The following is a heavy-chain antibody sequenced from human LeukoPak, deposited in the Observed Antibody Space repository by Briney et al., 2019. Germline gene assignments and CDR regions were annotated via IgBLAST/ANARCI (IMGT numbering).Heavy chain of an antibody. CDR3: ARVPSDIVVVVAARGRSDFDY. CDR1: GFTFSSYE. J-gene: IGHJ4*02. D-gene: IGHD2-15*01. V-gene: IGHV3-48*03. CDR2: ISSSGSTI. Sequence: GGSLRLSCAASGFTFSSYEMNWVRQAPGKGLEGVSYISSSGSTIYYADSVKGRFTISRDNAKNSLYLQMNSLRAEDTAVYYCARVPSDIVVVVAARGRSDFDYWGQGTLVTVSS.